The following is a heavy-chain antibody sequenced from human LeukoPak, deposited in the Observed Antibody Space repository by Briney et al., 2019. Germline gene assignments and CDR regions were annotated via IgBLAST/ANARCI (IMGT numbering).Heavy chain of an antibody. V-gene: IGHV3-48*01. D-gene: IGHD3-10*01. CDR3: ARAGSYGSGDY. J-gene: IGHJ4*02. Sequence: GGSLRLSCAASGFTFSSYAMSWVRQAPGKGLEWISYISSSSSTIYYADSVKGRFTISRDNAKNSLYLQMNSLRAEDTAVYCCARAGSYGSGDYWGQGTLVTVSS. CDR2: ISSSSSTI. CDR1: GFTFSSYA.